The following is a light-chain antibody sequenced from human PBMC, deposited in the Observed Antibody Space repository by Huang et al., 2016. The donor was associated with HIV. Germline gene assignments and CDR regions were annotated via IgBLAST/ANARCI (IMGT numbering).Light chain of an antibody. V-gene: IGKV4-1*01. CDR2: GAS. J-gene: IGKJ2*01. CDR3: QQYYTIPYT. CDR1: QSVLYSSNSRSP. Sequence: DIVMTQSPDSLAVSLGERTTINCKSSQSVLYSSNSRSPLAWFQQKPGQPPRLLIYGASTRESGVPDRFSGSGSGTDFTLTISSLQAEDVAVYYCQQYYTIPYTFGQGTKLEIK.